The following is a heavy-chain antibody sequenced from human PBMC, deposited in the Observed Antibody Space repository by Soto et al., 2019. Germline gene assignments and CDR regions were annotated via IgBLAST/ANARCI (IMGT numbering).Heavy chain of an antibody. V-gene: IGHV1-69*13. CDR2: IIPIFGTA. CDR3: ARGGYCSGGSCYWNYMDV. Sequence: SVKVSCKASGGTFSSYAISWVRQAPGQGLEWMGGIIPIFGTANYAQKFQGRVTITADESTSTAYMELSSLRSEDTAVYYCARGGYCSGGSCYWNYMDVWGKGTTVTVSS. CDR1: GGTFSSYA. D-gene: IGHD2-15*01. J-gene: IGHJ6*03.